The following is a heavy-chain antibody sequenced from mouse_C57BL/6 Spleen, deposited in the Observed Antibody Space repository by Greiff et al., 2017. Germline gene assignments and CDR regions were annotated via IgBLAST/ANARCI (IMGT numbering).Heavy chain of an antibody. D-gene: IGHD2-3*01. CDR2: INPSNGGT. J-gene: IGHJ4*01. CDR1: GYTFTSYW. Sequence: QVQLQQPGTELVKPGASVKLSCKASGYTFTSYWMHWVKQRPGQGLEWNGNINPSNGGTNYNEKFKSKATLTVDKSSSTAYMQLSSLTSEDSAVYYCARGRGYYDYAMDYWGQGTSVTVSS. CDR3: ARGRGYYDYAMDY. V-gene: IGHV1-53*01.